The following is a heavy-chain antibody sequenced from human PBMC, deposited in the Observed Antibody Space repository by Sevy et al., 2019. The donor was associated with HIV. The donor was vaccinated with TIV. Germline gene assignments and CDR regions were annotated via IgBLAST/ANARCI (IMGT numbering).Heavy chain of an antibody. Sequence: GGSLRLSCAASGFSVSDNYMSWVRQTPGKRLEWVSVIYIGDSTFYADSVKGRFTISRDNSKNTLFLQMNSLRDEDTAVYYCASGLLRYFFDYWDQGTLVTVSS. D-gene: IGHD3-22*01. CDR1: GFSVSDNY. V-gene: IGHV3-53*01. CDR2: IYIGDST. J-gene: IGHJ4*02. CDR3: ASGLLRYFFDY.